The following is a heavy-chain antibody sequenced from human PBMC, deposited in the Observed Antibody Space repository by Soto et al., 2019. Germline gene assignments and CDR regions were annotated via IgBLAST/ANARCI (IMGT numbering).Heavy chain of an antibody. CDR1: GGSFSSSG. CDR2: IIPLYGSG. Sequence: QVQLVQSGAEVKKPGSSVKVSCKASGGSFSSSGINWVRQAPGQGLEWMGGIIPLYGSGNYAQKFLGRVTITADESTRTAYMELRNLRSEDTAVYYCARGPAGDSYGRGDYWGQGTLVTVSS. CDR3: ARGPAGDSYGRGDY. D-gene: IGHD5-18*01. V-gene: IGHV1-69*13. J-gene: IGHJ4*02.